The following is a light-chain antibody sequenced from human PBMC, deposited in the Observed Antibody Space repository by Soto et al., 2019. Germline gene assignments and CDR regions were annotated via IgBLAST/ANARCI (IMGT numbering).Light chain of an antibody. V-gene: IGLV2-14*01. CDR3: PYTTLFSSR. CDR2: EVS. Sequence: DLNHPASVTASPGPSITFSCTRNSNNVGGYNYVSWYQQHPGKGPKLMIYEVSNRPSGVFNRVSGSKSGHTGSLTLSGLQRETEGYNLCPYTTLFSSRFG. CDR1: SNNVGGYNY. J-gene: IGLJ3*02.